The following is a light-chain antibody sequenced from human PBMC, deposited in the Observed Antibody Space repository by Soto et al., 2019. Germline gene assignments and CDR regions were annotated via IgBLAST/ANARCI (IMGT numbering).Light chain of an antibody. Sequence: QSALTQPPSVSGSPGQSVTISCTGTSSDVGLFNYVSWYQHHPGKVPKFLIYEVNKRPSGVPDRFSGSKSGNTASLTVSGLQPEDEAEYFCSSFVDGTSYVFGAGTKVTVL. V-gene: IGLV2-8*01. J-gene: IGLJ1*01. CDR3: SSFVDGTSYV. CDR2: EVN. CDR1: SSDVGLFNY.